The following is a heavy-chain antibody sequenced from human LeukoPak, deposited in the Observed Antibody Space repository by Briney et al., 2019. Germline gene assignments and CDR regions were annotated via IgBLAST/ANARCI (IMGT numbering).Heavy chain of an antibody. J-gene: IGHJ4*02. Sequence: PSETLSLTCTVSGGSISSGDYYWSWIRQPPGKGLEWIGYIYHTGSTHFNPSLESRVTISVDTSKNQFSLKLSSVTAADTAVYYCARHYYEILTGNRGGSFYWGQGTLVTVSS. CDR3: ARHYYEILTGNRGGSFY. V-gene: IGHV4-30-2*01. CDR2: IYHTGST. D-gene: IGHD3-9*01. CDR1: GGSISSGDYY.